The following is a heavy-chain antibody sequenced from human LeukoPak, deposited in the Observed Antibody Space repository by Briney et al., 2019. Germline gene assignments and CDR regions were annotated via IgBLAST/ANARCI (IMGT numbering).Heavy chain of an antibody. J-gene: IGHJ5*02. CDR1: GFTFSNYG. CDR2: ISFDGSNK. CDR3: AKATSGNEDVSEAGGGWFDP. V-gene: IGHV3-30*18. Sequence: GGSLRLSCATSGFTFSNYGMHWVRQAPGKGLEWVAVISFDGSNKFYSDSLKGRFTISRDNSKNTLHLQMESLRPDDTGVYYCAKATSGNEDVSEAGGGWFDPWGQGTLVTVSS. D-gene: IGHD2-2*01.